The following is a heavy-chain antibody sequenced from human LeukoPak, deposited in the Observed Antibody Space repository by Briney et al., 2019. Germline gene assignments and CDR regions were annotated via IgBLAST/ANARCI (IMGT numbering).Heavy chain of an antibody. V-gene: IGHV3-66*01. J-gene: IGHJ4*02. CDR1: GFTVSSNY. D-gene: IGHD2-21*02. CDR2: IYSGGTI. CDR3: ARDDLFDY. Sequence: GGSLRLSCAASGFTVSSNYMAWVRQAPGKGLEWVSVIYSGGTIYYADSVKGRFTISRDNAKNSLYLQMNSLRAEDTAVYYCARDDLFDYWGQGNLVTVSS.